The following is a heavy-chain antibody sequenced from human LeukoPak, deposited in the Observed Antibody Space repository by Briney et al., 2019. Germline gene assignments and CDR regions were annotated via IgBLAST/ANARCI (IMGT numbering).Heavy chain of an antibody. CDR1: GFTFNNYA. Sequence: GGSLRLSCVASGFTFNNYAMHWVRQAPGKGLEWVSYISSSSSTIYYADSVKGRFTISRDNAKNSLYLQMNSLRAEDTAVYYCAREPAANYYYYMDVWGKGTTVTVSS. CDR2: ISSSSSTI. V-gene: IGHV3-48*01. D-gene: IGHD2-2*01. CDR3: AREPAANYYYYMDV. J-gene: IGHJ6*03.